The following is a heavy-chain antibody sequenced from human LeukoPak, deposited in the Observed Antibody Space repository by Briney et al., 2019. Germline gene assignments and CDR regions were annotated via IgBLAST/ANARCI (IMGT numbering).Heavy chain of an antibody. CDR2: IYHSGST. J-gene: IGHJ4*02. D-gene: IGHD3-10*01. V-gene: IGHV4-4*02. CDR1: GGSISSSNW. CDR3: ARVLLWFGELYFDY. Sequence: SGTLSLTCAVSGGSISSSNWWSWVRQPPGQGLEWIGEIYHSGSTNYNPSLKSRVTISVDKSKNQFSLKLSSVTAADTAVYYCARVLLWFGELYFDYWGQGTLVTVSS.